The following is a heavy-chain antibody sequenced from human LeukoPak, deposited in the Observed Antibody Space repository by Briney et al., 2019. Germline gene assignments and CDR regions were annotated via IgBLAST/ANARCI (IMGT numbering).Heavy chain of an antibody. V-gene: IGHV3-13*03. J-gene: IGHJ4*02. CDR1: GFTFSSYD. Sequence: PGGSLRLSCAACGFTFSSYDMHWVRQATGKGLEWVSAIGTAGDTYYPGSVKGQFTISRENAKNSLYLQMNSLRVEDTAVYYCARPWYYDILTGYYLDDYWGQGTLVTVSS. CDR2: IGTAGDT. CDR3: ARPWYYDILTGYYLDDY. D-gene: IGHD3-9*01.